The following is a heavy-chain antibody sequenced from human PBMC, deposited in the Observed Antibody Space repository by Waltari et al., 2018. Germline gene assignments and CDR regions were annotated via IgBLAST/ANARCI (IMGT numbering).Heavy chain of an antibody. V-gene: IGHV3-30-3*01. D-gene: IGHD2-2*02. Sequence: QVQLVESGGGVVQPGRSLRLSCAASGFTFSSYAMPWVRQAPGKGLEWVAVISYDGSNKYYADSVKGRFTISRDNSKNTLYLQMNSLRAEDTAVYYCARDEMIVVVPAAIIYWGQGTLVTVSS. CDR2: ISYDGSNK. J-gene: IGHJ4*02. CDR1: GFTFSSYA. CDR3: ARDEMIVVVPAAIIY.